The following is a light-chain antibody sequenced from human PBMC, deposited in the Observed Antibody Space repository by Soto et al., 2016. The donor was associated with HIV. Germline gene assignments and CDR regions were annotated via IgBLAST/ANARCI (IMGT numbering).Light chain of an antibody. V-gene: IGLV3-27*01. J-gene: IGLJ2*01. CDR1: VLANKY. Sequence: SYELTQPSSVSVSPGQTARTTCSGDVLANKYARWFQQRPGQAPILVIYKDTERPSGIPERFSGSNSGTTVTLTISGAQVEDEADYYCYSAADNNQGVFGGGTKLTVL. CDR3: YSAADNNQGV. CDR2: KDT.